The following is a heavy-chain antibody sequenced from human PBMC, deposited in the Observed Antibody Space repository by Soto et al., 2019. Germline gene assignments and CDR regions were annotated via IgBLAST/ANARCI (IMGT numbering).Heavy chain of an antibody. CDR1: GDSIINTNG. D-gene: IGHD2-2*01. CDR2: IHHGGNI. Sequence: PSETLSLTCAVSGDSIINTNGWHWVRQSPDKGLEGIGEIHHGGNIKYNPSLKSRVTISMYKSKNQFSLKLNSVTAADTAVYYCARARKYCSRTNCYHDPWGQGTLVTVSS. V-gene: IGHV4-4*02. J-gene: IGHJ5*02. CDR3: ARARKYCSRTNCYHDP.